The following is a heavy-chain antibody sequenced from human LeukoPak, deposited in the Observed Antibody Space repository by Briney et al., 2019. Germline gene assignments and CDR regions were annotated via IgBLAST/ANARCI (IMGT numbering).Heavy chain of an antibody. CDR1: GFTIGDYT. CDR3: ARENTAMVYFDY. Sequence: GGSLRLSRTASGFTIGDYTMSWFCQAPGQGQGWVSVIYSGGSTYYADYVKGRFTISRDTSKNTLYLQMNSLRAQDTAVYYCARENTAMVYFDYWGQGTLVTVSS. D-gene: IGHD5-18*01. CDR2: IYSGGST. V-gene: IGHV3-53*01. J-gene: IGHJ4*02.